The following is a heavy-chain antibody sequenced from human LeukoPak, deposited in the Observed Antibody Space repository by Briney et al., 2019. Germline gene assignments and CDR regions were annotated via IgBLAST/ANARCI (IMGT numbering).Heavy chain of an antibody. CDR3: ARDSGSYSY. J-gene: IGHJ4*02. V-gene: IGHV3-7*01. CDR1: GFTFSSYW. Sequence: PGGSLRLSCAASGFTFSSYWMSWVRPPPGKGLEWVANIKQDGNEKHSVTSVKGRYTIFRDNAKNSLYLQMNSLRAEDTAVYYCARDSGSYSYWGQGTLVTVSS. D-gene: IGHD1-26*01. CDR2: IKQDGNEK.